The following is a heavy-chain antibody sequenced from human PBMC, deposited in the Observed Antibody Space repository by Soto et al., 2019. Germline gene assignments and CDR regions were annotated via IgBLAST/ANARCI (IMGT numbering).Heavy chain of an antibody. V-gene: IGHV3-9*01. D-gene: IGHD2-15*01. CDR3: AKLCGDDFSTRYCSGGSCYHYFDY. Sequence: QPGGSLRLSCAASGFTFDDYAMHWVRQAPGKGLEWVSGISWNSGSIGYADSVKGRFTISRDNAKNSLYLQMNSLRAEDTALYYCAKLCGDDFSTRYCSGGSCYHYFDYWGQGTLVTVSS. CDR2: ISWNSGSI. CDR1: GFTFDDYA. J-gene: IGHJ4*02.